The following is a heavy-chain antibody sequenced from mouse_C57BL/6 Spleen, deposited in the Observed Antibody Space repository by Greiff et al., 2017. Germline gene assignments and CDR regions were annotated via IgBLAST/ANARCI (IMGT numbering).Heavy chain of an antibody. CDR1: GYTFTSYW. Sequence: VQLQQPGAELVRPGSSVKLSCKASGYTFTSYWMHWVKQRPIQGLEWIGNIDPSDSETHYNQKFKDKATLTVAKSSSTAYMQLSSLTSEDSAVYYCERPYGYDGGFAYWGQGTLVTVSA. D-gene: IGHD2-2*01. CDR2: IDPSDSET. CDR3: ERPYGYDGGFAY. J-gene: IGHJ3*01. V-gene: IGHV1-52*01.